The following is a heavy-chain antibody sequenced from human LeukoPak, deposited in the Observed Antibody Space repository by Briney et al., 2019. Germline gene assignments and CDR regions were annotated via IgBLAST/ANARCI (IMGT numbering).Heavy chain of an antibody. J-gene: IGHJ4*02. CDR2: IYYTGST. CDR3: ASPLGGFDN. V-gene: IGHV4-39*01. CDR1: GGSISGSGYY. D-gene: IGHD3-16*01. Sequence: PSETLSLTCSVSGGSISGSGYYWAWIRQPPGKGLEWIGSIYYTGSTHYNSSLKSRVTMSVDRSKNQFSLKLSSVTAADTAVYYCASPLGGFDNWGQGTLVTVSS.